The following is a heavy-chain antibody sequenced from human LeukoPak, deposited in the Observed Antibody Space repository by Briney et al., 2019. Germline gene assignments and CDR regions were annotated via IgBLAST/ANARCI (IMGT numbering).Heavy chain of an antibody. J-gene: IGHJ6*03. CDR1: GFTFSSYW. CDR2: IKQDGSEK. D-gene: IGHD3-10*01. V-gene: IGHV3-7*01. Sequence: GGSLRLSCAASGFTFSSYWMSWVRQAPGKGLEWVANIKQDGSEKYYVDSVKGRFTISRDNAKNSLYLQMNSLRAEDTAVYYCARVGRSFDPFYYMDVWGKGTTVTVPS. CDR3: ARVGRSFDPFYYMDV.